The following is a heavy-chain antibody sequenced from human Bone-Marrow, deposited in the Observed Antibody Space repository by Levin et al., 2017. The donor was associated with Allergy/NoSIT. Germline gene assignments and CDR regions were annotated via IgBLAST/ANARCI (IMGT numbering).Heavy chain of an antibody. CDR1: GFTFSSSW. V-gene: IGHV3-7*01. CDR2: INIDGSVN. Sequence: GESLKISCVASGFTFSSSWMTWVRQAPGKGLEWVANINIDGSVNNYIDFVKGRFTISRDNAKNSLYLQMNSLRVEDTAVYYCARDAADNRFDYWGQGTLVTVSS. D-gene: IGHD1-14*01. J-gene: IGHJ4*02. CDR3: ARDAADNRFDY.